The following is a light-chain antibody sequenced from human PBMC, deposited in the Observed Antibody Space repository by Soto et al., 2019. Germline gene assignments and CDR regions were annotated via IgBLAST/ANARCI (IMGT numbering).Light chain of an antibody. CDR1: SSTVGGFNV. CDR2: EGI. CDR3: CSYAGETTYV. V-gene: IGLV2-23*01. Sequence: QAVLTQPASVSGSPGQSITISCTGTSSTVGGFNVVSWYQQHPGKAPKVIIYEGIKRPSGVSNRFSGSNSGSTASLTISGLQDEDEDDYSCCSYAGETTYVFGTGTKVTVL. J-gene: IGLJ1*01.